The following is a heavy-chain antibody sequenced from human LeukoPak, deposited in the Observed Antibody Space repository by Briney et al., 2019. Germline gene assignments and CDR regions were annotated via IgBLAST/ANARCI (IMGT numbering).Heavy chain of an antibody. V-gene: IGHV3-53*01. J-gene: IGHJ3*02. CDR2: IYSGGST. Sequence: PGGSLRLSCAASGFTVSSNYMSWVRQAPGKGLEWVSIIYSGGSTFYADSVKGRFTISRDNSKNTLYLQMNSLRAEDAAVYYCARGGSYPSAFDIWGQGTMVTVSS. CDR3: ARGGSYPSAFDI. D-gene: IGHD1-26*01. CDR1: GFTVSSNY.